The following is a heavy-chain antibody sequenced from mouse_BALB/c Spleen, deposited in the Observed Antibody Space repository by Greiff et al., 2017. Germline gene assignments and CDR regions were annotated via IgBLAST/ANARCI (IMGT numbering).Heavy chain of an antibody. V-gene: IGHV2-9*02. CDR1: GFSLTSYG. J-gene: IGHJ3*01. D-gene: IGHD2-1*01. CDR3: ARDHYGNYGWFAY. Sequence: VKLQESGPGLVAPSQSLSITCTVSGFSLTSYGVHWVRQPPGKGLEWLGVIWAGGSTNYNSALMSRLSISKDNSKSQVFLKMNSLQTDDTAMYYCARDHYGNYGWFAYWGQGTLVTVSA. CDR2: IWAGGST.